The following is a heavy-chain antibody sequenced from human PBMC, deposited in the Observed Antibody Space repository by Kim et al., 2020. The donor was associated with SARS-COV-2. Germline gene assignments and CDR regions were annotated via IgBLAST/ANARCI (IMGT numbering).Heavy chain of an antibody. CDR3: ARDKVRIAAAPNGYYYYYGMDV. J-gene: IGHJ6*02. CDR1: GFTFSSYS. V-gene: IGHV3-21*01. CDR2: ISSSSSYI. D-gene: IGHD6-13*01. Sequence: GGSLRLSCAASGFTFSSYSMNWVRQAPGKGLEWVSSISSSSSYIYYADSVKGRFTISRDNAKNSLYLQMNSLRAEDTAVYYCARDKVRIAAAPNGYYYYYGMDVWGQGTTVTVSS.